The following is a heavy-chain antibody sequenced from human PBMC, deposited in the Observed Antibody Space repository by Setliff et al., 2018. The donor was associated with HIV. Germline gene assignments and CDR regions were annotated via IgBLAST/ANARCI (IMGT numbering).Heavy chain of an antibody. J-gene: IGHJ3*02. CDR2: ISYDGSNK. CDR1: GFTFSNYA. V-gene: IGHV3-30*04. CDR3: ARDQDTAMVHDAFDI. D-gene: IGHD5-18*01. Sequence: SCAASGFTFSNYAMHWVRQAPGKGLEWVAVISYDGSNKYSADSVRGRFTISRDNSKNTLYLQMNSLRAEDTAVYYCARDQDTAMVHDAFDIWGQGTMVTV.